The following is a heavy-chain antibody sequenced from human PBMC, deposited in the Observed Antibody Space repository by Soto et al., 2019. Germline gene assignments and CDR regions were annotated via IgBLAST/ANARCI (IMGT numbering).Heavy chain of an antibody. CDR3: ERPGNEGAVGY. CDR1: GDIVSSKSAA. D-gene: IGHD1-26*01. CDR2: TYYRSKWYN. V-gene: IGHV6-1*01. Sequence: SQTLSLTCAITGDIVSSKSAAWNWVRPSPSRGLEWLGRTYYRSKWYNEYAVSVKRRIIIKPDTSKNQFSRQLNSVTTEDTAVYYCERPGNEGAVGYWGEGALVTISS. J-gene: IGHJ4*02.